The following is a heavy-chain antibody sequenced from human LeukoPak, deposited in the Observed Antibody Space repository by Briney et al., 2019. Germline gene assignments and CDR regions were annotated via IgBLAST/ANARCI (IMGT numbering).Heavy chain of an antibody. Sequence: PSETLSLTCTVSGGSISSSSNCWGWIRQPPGKGLEWIGSINYGGTTYYNPSLKSRVTISVDTSKSQFSLRLSSVTSADTAVYYCARRHNSSWYPGYDYWGQGTLVTVSS. V-gene: IGHV4-39*01. CDR3: ARRHNSSWYPGYDY. CDR1: GGSISSSSNC. D-gene: IGHD6-13*01. J-gene: IGHJ4*02. CDR2: INYGGTT.